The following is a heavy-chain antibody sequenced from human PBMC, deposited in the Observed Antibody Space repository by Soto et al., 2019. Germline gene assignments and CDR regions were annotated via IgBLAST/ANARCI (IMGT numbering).Heavy chain of an antibody. V-gene: IGHV1-69*01. D-gene: IGHD2-2*02. CDR1: GGTFSSFA. Sequence: QVHLVQSGAEVKKPGSSVSVSCKASGGTFSSFAITWVRQAPGQGFEWMGEIIPIFDTRNYAQKFQGRLTFTVDESTNTAYMELSSLRSEDTAVYYCAEAGYNESRGLNLRFSWFDPWGQGTLVTVSS. CDR3: AEAGYNESRGLNLRFSWFDP. J-gene: IGHJ5*02. CDR2: IIPIFDTR.